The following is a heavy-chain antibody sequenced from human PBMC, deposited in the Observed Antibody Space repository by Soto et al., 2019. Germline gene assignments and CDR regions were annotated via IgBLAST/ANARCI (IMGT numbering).Heavy chain of an antibody. V-gene: IGHV3-23*01. CDR1: GFTFSSYA. CDR2: ISGSGGST. D-gene: IGHD6-13*01. CDR3: AKGSHPFIIAAAGFY. J-gene: IGHJ4*02. Sequence: EGSLRLSCAASGFTFSSYAMSWVRQAPGKGLEWVSAISGSGGSTYYADSVKGRFTISRDNSKNTLYLQMNSLRAEDTAVYYCAKGSHPFIIAAAGFYWGQGTLVTVSS.